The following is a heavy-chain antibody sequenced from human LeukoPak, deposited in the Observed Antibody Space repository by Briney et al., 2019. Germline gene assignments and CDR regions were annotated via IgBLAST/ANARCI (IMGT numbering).Heavy chain of an antibody. CDR3: ARVALRDRSSWYHFDY. CDR1: GFTVSSNY. D-gene: IGHD6-13*01. J-gene: IGHJ4*02. Sequence: PGGSLRLSCAASGFTVSSNYMSWVRQAPGKGLEWGAVIYSGGSTYYADSVKGRFTISRDNSKNTLYLQMNSLRAEDTAVYYCARVALRDRSSWYHFDYWGQGTLVTVSS. V-gene: IGHV3-66*01. CDR2: IYSGGST.